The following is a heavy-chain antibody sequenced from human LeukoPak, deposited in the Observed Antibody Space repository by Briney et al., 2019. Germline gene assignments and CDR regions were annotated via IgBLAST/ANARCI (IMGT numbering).Heavy chain of an antibody. CDR2: INERATII. Sequence: QPGGSLRLSCAASGFTFSNYWMHWVRHAPGKGLEWVSRINERATIISYADSVKGRFTISRENARNTLYLQMNSLTAEDTAVYYCVRDLILVWTPGDDFDHWGQGTLVTVSS. CDR3: VRDLILVWTPGDDFDH. CDR1: GFTFSNYW. V-gene: IGHV3-74*01. J-gene: IGHJ4*01. D-gene: IGHD3-16*01.